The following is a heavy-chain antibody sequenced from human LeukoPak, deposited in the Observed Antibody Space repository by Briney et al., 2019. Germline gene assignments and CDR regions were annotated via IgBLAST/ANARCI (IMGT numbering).Heavy chain of an antibody. CDR2: ISGSGGST. D-gene: IGHD2-15*01. J-gene: IGHJ4*02. Sequence: GGSLRLSCAASGFTFSSYAMSWVHQAPGKGLEWVSAISGSGGSTYYADSVKGRFTISRDNSKNTLYLQMTSLRAEDTAVYYCATPLVAAYRTSNDYWGQGTLVTVSS. CDR3: ATPLVAAYRTSNDY. V-gene: IGHV3-23*01. CDR1: GFTFSSYA.